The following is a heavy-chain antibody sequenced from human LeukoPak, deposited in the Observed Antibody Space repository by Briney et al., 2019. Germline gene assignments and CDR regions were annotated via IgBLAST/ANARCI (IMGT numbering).Heavy chain of an antibody. J-gene: IGHJ3*02. CDR2: IYTSGST. D-gene: IGHD6-19*01. CDR3: ARRLAVTGSPAFDI. V-gene: IGHV4-4*07. CDR1: GGSISSYY. Sequence: SETLSLTCTVSGGSISSYYWSWIRQPAGKGLEWIGRIYTSGSTNYNPSLKSRVTMSVDTSKNQFSLKLSSVTAADTAVYYCARRLAVTGSPAFDIWGQGTMVTVSS.